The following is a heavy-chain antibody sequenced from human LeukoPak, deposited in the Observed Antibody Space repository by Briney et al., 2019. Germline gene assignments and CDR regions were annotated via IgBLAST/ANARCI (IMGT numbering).Heavy chain of an antibody. J-gene: IGHJ4*02. Sequence: PGGSLRLSCAASGFTFSTHWMYWVRQAPGRELVWVSRISGDGSLTSYADSVRGRFTISRDNAKDTLNLQMNSLRAEDTAVYHCAKDQFSGSYMQTIEYWGQGTLVTVSS. V-gene: IGHV3-74*01. D-gene: IGHD1-26*01. CDR1: GFTFSTHW. CDR2: ISGDGSLT. CDR3: AKDQFSGSYMQTIEY.